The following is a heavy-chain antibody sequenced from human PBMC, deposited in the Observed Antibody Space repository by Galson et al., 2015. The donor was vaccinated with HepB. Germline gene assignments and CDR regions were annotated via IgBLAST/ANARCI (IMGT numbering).Heavy chain of an antibody. Sequence: SLRLSCAASGFSFSNAWMSWVRQAPGKRLEWVGGIRTKTDGGTTDYAAPVKGRFTISRDDSKNTLYLQMNSLKTEDTAVYYCTTATYSGSYSWGQGTLVTVSS. CDR3: TTATYSGSYS. D-gene: IGHD1-26*01. CDR1: GFSFSNAW. J-gene: IGHJ4*02. V-gene: IGHV3-15*01. CDR2: IRTKTDGGTT.